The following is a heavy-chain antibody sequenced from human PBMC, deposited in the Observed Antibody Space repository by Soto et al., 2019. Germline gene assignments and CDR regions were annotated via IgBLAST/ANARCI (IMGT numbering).Heavy chain of an antibody. CDR3: ARLIRGYSGQDGTDYFDY. V-gene: IGHV4-34*01. CDR2: INHSGST. J-gene: IGHJ4*02. Sequence: SQTLSLPWTVYGGSFSELYWSWIRQQQVKGLEWIGDINHSGSTNYNPSLKSRVTISLDTSKNQFSLKLSSVTAADTAVYYCARLIRGYSGQDGTDYFDYWGQGTLVTVSS. D-gene: IGHD5-12*01. CDR1: GGSFSELY.